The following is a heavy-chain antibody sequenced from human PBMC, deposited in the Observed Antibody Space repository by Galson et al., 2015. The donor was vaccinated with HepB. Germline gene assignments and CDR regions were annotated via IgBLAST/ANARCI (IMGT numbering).Heavy chain of an antibody. D-gene: IGHD3-10*01. CDR3: AGYGSGTYSPLDAFDI. CDR1: GYSFTSYW. J-gene: IGHJ3*02. CDR2: IYPGDSDT. Sequence: QSGAEVKKPGESLKISCKGSGYSFTSYWIGWVRQMSGKGLEWMGIIYPGDSDTRYSPSFQGQVTISADKSISTACLQWSSLKASDTAMYYCAGYGSGTYSPLDAFDIWGQGTMVTVSS. V-gene: IGHV5-51*01.